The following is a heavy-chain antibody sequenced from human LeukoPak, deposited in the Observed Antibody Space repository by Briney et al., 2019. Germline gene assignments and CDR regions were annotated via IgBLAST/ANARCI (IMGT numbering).Heavy chain of an antibody. J-gene: IGHJ4*02. CDR1: GYTFTSYG. CDR2: ISAYNGNT. CDR3: ARDPREGGSYYFDY. D-gene: IGHD1-26*01. V-gene: IGHV1-18*01. Sequence: ASVKVSCKXSGYTFTSYGISWVRQAPGQGLERMGGISAYNGNTNYAQKLQGRVTMTTDPSTSTAYMELRSLRSDDTAVYFCARDPREGGSYYFDYWGQGTLVTVSS.